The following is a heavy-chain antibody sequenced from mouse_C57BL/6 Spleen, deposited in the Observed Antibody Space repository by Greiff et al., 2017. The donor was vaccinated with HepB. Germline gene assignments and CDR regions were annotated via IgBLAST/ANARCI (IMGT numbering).Heavy chain of an antibody. J-gene: IGHJ4*01. CDR2: IDPENGDT. Sequence: EVQVVESGAELVRPGASVKLSCTASGFNIKDDYMHWVKQRPEQGLEWIGWIDPENGDTEYASKFQGKATITADTSSNTAYLQLSSLTSEDTAVYYCTTVYYYGSSPYAMDYWGQGTSVTVSS. CDR3: TTVYYYGSSPYAMDY. V-gene: IGHV14-4*01. D-gene: IGHD1-1*01. CDR1: GFNIKDDY.